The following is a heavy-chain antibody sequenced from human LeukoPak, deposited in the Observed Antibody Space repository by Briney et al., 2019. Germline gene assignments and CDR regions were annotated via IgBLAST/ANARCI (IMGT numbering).Heavy chain of an antibody. CDR2: ISSSGSTI. J-gene: IGHJ4*02. CDR1: GFTFSSYS. CDR3: ARYDYVWGSYRPFGY. V-gene: IGHV3-21*04. Sequence: GGSLRLSCAASGFTFSSYSMNWVRQAPGKGLEWVSSISSSGSTIYYADSVKGRFTISRDNAKNSLYLQMNSLRAEDTAVYYCARYDYVWGSYRPFGYWGRGTLVTVSS. D-gene: IGHD3-16*02.